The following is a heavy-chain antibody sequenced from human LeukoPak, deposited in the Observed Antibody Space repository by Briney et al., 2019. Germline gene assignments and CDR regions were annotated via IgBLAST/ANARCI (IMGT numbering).Heavy chain of an antibody. CDR3: ARIVVVPAAMGGHFDY. CDR1: GGSISSSSYY. V-gene: IGHV4-39*01. J-gene: IGHJ4*02. D-gene: IGHD2-2*01. Sequence: SETLSLTCTVSGGSISSSSYYWGWIRQPPGKGLEWIGSIYYSGSTYYSPSLKSRVTISVDTSKNQFSLKLSSVTAADTAVYYCARIVVVPAAMGGHFDYWGQGTLVTVSS. CDR2: IYYSGST.